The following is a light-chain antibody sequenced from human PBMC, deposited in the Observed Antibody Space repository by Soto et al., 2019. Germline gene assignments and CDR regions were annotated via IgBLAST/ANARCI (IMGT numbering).Light chain of an antibody. CDR1: STNIGSNY. CDR2: SNN. J-gene: IGLJ3*02. CDR3: AAWDDSLNGPV. V-gene: IGLV1-47*02. Sequence: QSVLTQPPSASGTPGQRVTISCSGSSTNIGSNYVYWYQQVPGTAPNLLVYSNNQRPSEVPDRFSASKSGTSASLAISGLRSEDEADYYCAAWDDSLNGPVFGGGTKVTVL.